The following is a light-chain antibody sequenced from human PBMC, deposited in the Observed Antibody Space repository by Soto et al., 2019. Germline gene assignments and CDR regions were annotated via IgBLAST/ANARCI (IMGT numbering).Light chain of an antibody. J-gene: IGKJ1*01. Sequence: DIQMTQSPSSLSASVGDRVTITCRASQSISSYLNWYQQKPGEAPKLLIYAASGLQSGVPSRFSGRGSGTDSTLTISSLQPEDFATYYCQQSYRTPLTFGQGTKVEIK. CDR1: QSISSY. CDR3: QQSYRTPLT. V-gene: IGKV1-39*01. CDR2: AAS.